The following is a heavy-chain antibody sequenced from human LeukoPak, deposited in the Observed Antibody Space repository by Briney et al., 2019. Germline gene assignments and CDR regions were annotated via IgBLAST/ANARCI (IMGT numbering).Heavy chain of an antibody. CDR2: ISYDGSNK. CDR3: AKGLERESRLDS. V-gene: IGHV3-30*18. J-gene: IGHJ4*02. Sequence: PGGSLRLSCAASEFTFSSYGMHWVRQAPGKGLEWVAVISYDGSNKYYADSVKGRFTISRDNSKNTLYLQMNSLRAEDTAVYYCAKGLERESRLDSWGQGTLVTVSS. D-gene: IGHD1-1*01. CDR1: EFTFSSYG.